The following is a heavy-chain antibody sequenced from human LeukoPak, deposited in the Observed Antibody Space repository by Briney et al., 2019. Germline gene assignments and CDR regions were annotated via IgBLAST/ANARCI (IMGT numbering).Heavy chain of an antibody. V-gene: IGHV1-46*01. Sequence: ASVKVSCKASGYTFTSFFMHWVRQAPGQGLEWMGIINPRGGSATSAQRFQGRLTVTRDTSTSTVYMELSSLTSEDTAVYYCARDYHGSGSLTTFDPWGQGTLVTVSS. CDR3: ARDYHGSGSLTTFDP. D-gene: IGHD3-10*01. CDR1: GYTFTSFF. J-gene: IGHJ5*02. CDR2: INPRGGSA.